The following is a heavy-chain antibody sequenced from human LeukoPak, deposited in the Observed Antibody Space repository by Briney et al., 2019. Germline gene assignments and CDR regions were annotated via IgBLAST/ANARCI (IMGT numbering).Heavy chain of an antibody. V-gene: IGHV3-7*01. CDR2: IKQDGSEK. Sequence: TGGSLRLSCAASGFTFSSYWMSWVRQAPGKGLEWVANIKQDGSEKYYVDSVKGRFTISRDNAKNSLYLQMNSLRAEDTAVYYCAKSHSSSWYPHFDYWGQGTLVTVSS. D-gene: IGHD6-13*01. CDR1: GFTFSSYW. J-gene: IGHJ4*02. CDR3: AKSHSSSWYPHFDY.